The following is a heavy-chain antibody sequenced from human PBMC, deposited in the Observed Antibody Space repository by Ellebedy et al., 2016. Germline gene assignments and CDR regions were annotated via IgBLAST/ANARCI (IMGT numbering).Heavy chain of an antibody. V-gene: IGHV3-11*06. CDR3: AKDRAAVFEFDY. CDR2: ISSSSSYT. CDR1: GFTFSDYY. Sequence: GGSLRLXXAASGFTFSDYYMSWIRQAPGKGLEWVSYISSSSSYTNYADSVKGRFTISRDNAKNSLYLQMNSLRAEDTAVYYCAKDRAAVFEFDYWGQGTLVTVSS. J-gene: IGHJ4*02. D-gene: IGHD6-13*01.